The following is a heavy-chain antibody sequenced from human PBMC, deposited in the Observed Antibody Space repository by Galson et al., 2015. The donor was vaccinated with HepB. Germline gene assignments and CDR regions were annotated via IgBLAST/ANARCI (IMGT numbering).Heavy chain of an antibody. J-gene: IGHJ3*01. V-gene: IGHV3-7*01. CDR1: GFTFSSHR. Sequence: SLRLSCAASGFTFSSHRMSWVRQAPGKGLEWVANIKYDGGDKNYVDSVKGRFTISRDNAKNSLYLQMNSLRVEDTAVYYCARGSWDIVVVSAAGDAFDVWGQGTMVTVSS. CDR3: ARGSWDIVVVSAAGDAFDV. D-gene: IGHD2-2*01. CDR2: IKYDGGDK.